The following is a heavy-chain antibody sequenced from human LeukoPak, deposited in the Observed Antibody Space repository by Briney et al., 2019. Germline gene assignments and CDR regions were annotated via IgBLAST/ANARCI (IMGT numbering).Heavy chain of an antibody. V-gene: IGHV3-33*06. Sequence: GGSLRLSCAASGFTFSSYGMHWVRQAPDKGLEWVAVIWYDGSNKYYADSVKGRFTISRDNSKNTLYPQMNSLRAEDTAVYYCAKDLGYCGGDCYPGDGYWGQGTLVTVSS. CDR2: IWYDGSNK. D-gene: IGHD2-21*02. J-gene: IGHJ4*02. CDR3: AKDLGYCGGDCYPGDGY. CDR1: GFTFSSYG.